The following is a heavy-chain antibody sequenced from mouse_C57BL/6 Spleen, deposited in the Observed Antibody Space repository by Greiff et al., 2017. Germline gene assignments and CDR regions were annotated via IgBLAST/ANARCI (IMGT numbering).Heavy chain of an antibody. D-gene: IGHD2-5*01. V-gene: IGHV10-1*01. J-gene: IGHJ1*03. Sequence: EVKLVESGGGLVQPKGSLKLSCAASGFSFNTYAMNWVRQAPGKGLEWVARIRSKSNNYATYYADSVKDRFTISRDDSESMLYLQMNNLKTEDTAMYYCVRHPYYSNYVGYFDVWGTGTTVTVSS. CDR1: GFSFNTYA. CDR2: IRSKSNNYAT. CDR3: VRHPYYSNYVGYFDV.